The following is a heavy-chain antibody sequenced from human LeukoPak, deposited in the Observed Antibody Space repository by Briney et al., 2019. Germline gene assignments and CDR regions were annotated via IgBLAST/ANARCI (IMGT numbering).Heavy chain of an antibody. CDR2: MSYDGSIK. V-gene: IGHV3-30-3*01. CDR3: ARDLITTFWRGLDH. Sequence: PGRSLKLSCATSGFTLSSYAIHWVRQAPDKGLEWVAVMSYDGSIKYYADSVKGRFTISRDYTKTTVYLQMSSLRPEDTAVYYCARDLITTFWRGLDHWGQGTLVTVSS. CDR1: GFTLSSYA. D-gene: IGHD3-9*01. J-gene: IGHJ4*02.